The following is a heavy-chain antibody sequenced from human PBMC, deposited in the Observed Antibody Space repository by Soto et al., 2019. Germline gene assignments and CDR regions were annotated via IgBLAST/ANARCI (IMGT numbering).Heavy chain of an antibody. D-gene: IGHD4-4*01. J-gene: IGHJ6*02. Sequence: LRLSCAASGFTFSTYDMHWVRQAPGKGLEWVAVISYDGTNKYYADSVKGRFTISRDNSKNTLYLQMNSLRAEDTTVYYCAKDQVPVTSQPGYYFHGMDVWGQGTTVTVSS. CDR1: GFTFSTYD. CDR2: ISYDGTNK. V-gene: IGHV3-30*18. CDR3: AKDQVPVTSQPGYYFHGMDV.